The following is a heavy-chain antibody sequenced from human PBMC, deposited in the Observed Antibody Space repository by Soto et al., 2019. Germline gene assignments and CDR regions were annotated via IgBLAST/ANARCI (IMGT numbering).Heavy chain of an antibody. CDR1: GFSLNTNAVG. V-gene: IGHV2-5*02. D-gene: IGHD6-19*01. J-gene: IGHJ5*02. CDR2: LYWDDDK. CDR3: APRRVRDSSGENFDP. Sequence: QITLKESGPTLVKPTQTLTLTCTFSGFSLNTNAVGVAWIRQPPGKALEWLALLYWDDDKRYSPSLKSRLTITTDTSKNQVVLTMTNMDPEDTATYYCAPRRVRDSSGENFDPWGQGTLVTVSS.